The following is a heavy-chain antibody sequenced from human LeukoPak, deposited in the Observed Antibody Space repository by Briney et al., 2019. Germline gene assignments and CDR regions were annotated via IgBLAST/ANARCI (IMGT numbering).Heavy chain of an antibody. CDR1: GGSFSGYY. D-gene: IGHD3-10*01. CDR2: INHSGST. J-gene: IGHJ4*02. V-gene: IGHV4-34*01. Sequence: PSETLSLTCAVYGGSFSGYYWSWIRQPPGKGLEWIGEINHSGSTNYNPSLKSRVTISVDTSKNQFSLKLSSVTAADTAVYYCARHSAPYGSGMGYFDYWGQGTLVTVSS. CDR3: ARHSAPYGSGMGYFDY.